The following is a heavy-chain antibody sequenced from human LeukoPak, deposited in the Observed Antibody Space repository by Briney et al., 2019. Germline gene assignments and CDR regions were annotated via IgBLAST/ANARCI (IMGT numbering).Heavy chain of an antibody. D-gene: IGHD2-15*01. J-gene: IGHJ6*03. CDR2: ISSSSSYI. Sequence: GGSLRLSCAASGFTFNSYSMNWVRQAPGKGLEWVSSISSSSSYIYYADSVKGRFTISRDNAKNSLYLQMNSLRAEDTAVYYCAREDIVVALRPSDYYYYYMDVWGKGTTVTVSS. V-gene: IGHV3-21*01. CDR3: AREDIVVALRPSDYYYYYMDV. CDR1: GFTFNSYS.